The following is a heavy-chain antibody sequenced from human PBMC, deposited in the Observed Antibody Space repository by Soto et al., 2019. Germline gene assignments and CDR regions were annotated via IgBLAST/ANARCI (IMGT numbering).Heavy chain of an antibody. CDR1: GYTFTSYG. D-gene: IGHD6-19*01. J-gene: IGHJ4*02. CDR2: ISAYNGNT. CDR3: ARMGRQWLEPVYFDY. Sequence: ASVKVSCKASGYTFTSYGISWVRQAPGQGLEWMGWISAYNGNTNYAQKLQGRVTMTTDTSTSTAYMELRSLRSDDTAVYYCARMGRQWLEPVYFDYWGQGTPVTVSS. V-gene: IGHV1-18*01.